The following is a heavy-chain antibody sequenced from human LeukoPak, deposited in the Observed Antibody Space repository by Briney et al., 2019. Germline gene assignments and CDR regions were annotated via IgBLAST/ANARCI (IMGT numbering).Heavy chain of an antibody. V-gene: IGHV3-21*01. J-gene: IGHJ4*02. CDR3: ARDCVGDSPDYFLDY. CDR1: GFTFSSYS. D-gene: IGHD2/OR15-2a*01. Sequence: GGSLRLSCAASGFTFSSYSMNWVRQAPGEGLEWVSSISSSSSYIYYADSVKGRFTISRDNAKNSLYLQMNSLRAEDTAVYYCARDCVGDSPDYFLDYWGQGTLVTVSS. CDR2: ISSSSSYI.